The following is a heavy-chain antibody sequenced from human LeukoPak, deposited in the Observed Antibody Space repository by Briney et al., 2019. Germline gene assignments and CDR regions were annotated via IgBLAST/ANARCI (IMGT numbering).Heavy chain of an antibody. CDR3: ARSYDSSGYYPYYYYYMDV. V-gene: IGHV4-39*01. Sequence: SETLSLTCTVSGGSISSSSYYWGWIRQPPGKGLEWIGSIYYSGSTYYNPSRKSRVTISVDTSKNQFSLKLSSVTAADTAVYYCARSYDSSGYYPYYYYYMDVWGKGTTVTVSS. J-gene: IGHJ6*03. D-gene: IGHD3-22*01. CDR2: IYYSGST. CDR1: GGSISSSSYY.